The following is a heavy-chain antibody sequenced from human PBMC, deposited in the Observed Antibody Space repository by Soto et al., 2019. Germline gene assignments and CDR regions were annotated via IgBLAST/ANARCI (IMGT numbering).Heavy chain of an antibody. Sequence: SQTVSLTCAISGDSVSSNSAAWSWIRQSASRGLEWLGRTFYRSKWYYNYAVSVESRVTISPDTSKNQFSLLLSSVTTEDTAVYYCARDGGCYGNSYSMDVWGQGTTVTVSS. CDR2: TFYRSKWYY. D-gene: IGHD2-15*01. CDR3: ARDGGCYGNSYSMDV. J-gene: IGHJ6*02. CDR1: GDSVSSNSAA. V-gene: IGHV6-1*01.